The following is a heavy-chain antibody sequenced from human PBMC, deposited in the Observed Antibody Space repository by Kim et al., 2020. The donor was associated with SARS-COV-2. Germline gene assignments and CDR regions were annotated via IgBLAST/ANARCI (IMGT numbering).Heavy chain of an antibody. CDR3: AGGYYDSVY. CDR2: GST. V-gene: IGHV3-66*01. J-gene: IGHJ4*02. D-gene: IGHD3-22*01. Sequence: GSTYYADSVKGRFTISRDNSKNTLYLQMNSLRAEDTAVYYCAGGYYDSVYWGQGTLVTVSS.